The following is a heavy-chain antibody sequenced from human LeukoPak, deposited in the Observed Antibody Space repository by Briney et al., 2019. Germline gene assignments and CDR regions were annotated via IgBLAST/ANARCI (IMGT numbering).Heavy chain of an antibody. CDR2: INWNGDST. V-gene: IGHV3-20*04. J-gene: IGHJ6*03. D-gene: IGHD3-16*02. CDR3: AKDGVILAPGVYWYMDV. CDR1: GFTFDDHG. Sequence: RPGGSLRLSCAASGFTFDDHGMSWVRHVPGKGLEWVSGINWNGDSTGYADSVRGRFTISRDGSKNTVDLQMDSLRAEDTAVFYCAKDGVILAPGVYWYMDVWGRGTTVTVSS.